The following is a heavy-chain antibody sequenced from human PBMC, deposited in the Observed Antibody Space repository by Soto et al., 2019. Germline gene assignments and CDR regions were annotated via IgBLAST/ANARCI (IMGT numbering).Heavy chain of an antibody. Sequence: QVQLVQSGAEVKKPGASVKVSCKASGYTFITYGVSWVRRATGQGLDWLGWISTYNGNTRYAERRHGRVTMTTDTTTDRAYMELRNLRSDDTAVYYCARGPTDYYDNSANYFLDYWGQGTLVTVSS. CDR1: GYTFITYG. CDR2: ISTYNGNT. J-gene: IGHJ4*02. CDR3: ARGPTDYYDNSANYFLDY. V-gene: IGHV1-18*01. D-gene: IGHD3-22*01.